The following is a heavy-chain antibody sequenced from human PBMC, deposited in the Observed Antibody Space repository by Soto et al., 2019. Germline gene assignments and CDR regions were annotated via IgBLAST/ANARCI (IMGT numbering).Heavy chain of an antibody. CDR2: MNPNSGNT. V-gene: IGHV1-8*01. CDR3: ARGGLLVAEADLYYFDY. CDR1: GYTFISYD. Sequence: ASVKVSCKASGYTFISYDINWVRQATGQGLEWMGWMNPNSGNTAYAQKFQGRVTMTRDTSISTAYMELSSLTSEDTAVYYCARGGLLVAEADLYYFDYWGQGTLVTVSS. D-gene: IGHD6-13*01. J-gene: IGHJ4*02.